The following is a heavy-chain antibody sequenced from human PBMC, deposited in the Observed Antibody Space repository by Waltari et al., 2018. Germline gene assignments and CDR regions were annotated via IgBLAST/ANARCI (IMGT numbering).Heavy chain of an antibody. D-gene: IGHD3-10*01. CDR1: GLTFSSYW. Sequence: EVQLVESGGGLVQPGGSLRLSCAASGLTFSSYWMSWVRQAPGKGLEWVANIKQDGSEKYYVDSVKGRFTISRDNAKNSLYLQMNSLRAEDTAVYYCARVEVRSGVPIRWGQGTLVTVSS. J-gene: IGHJ4*02. V-gene: IGHV3-7*01. CDR2: IKQDGSEK. CDR3: ARVEVRSGVPIR.